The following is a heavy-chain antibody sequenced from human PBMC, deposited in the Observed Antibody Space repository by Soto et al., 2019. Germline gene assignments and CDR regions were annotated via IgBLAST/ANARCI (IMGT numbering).Heavy chain of an antibody. D-gene: IGHD2-21*02. CDR3: WRDQGVVVTADNWFDP. Sequence: SETLSLTCTVSGGSITDYSWVWIRQPAGKGLEWIGRIFSSVSTNYNPSLKGRITMSLDTSKNQFSLKLNSATATDTAVYFCWRDQGVVVTADNWFDPWGQGILVTVS. V-gene: IGHV4-4*07. CDR2: IFSSVST. J-gene: IGHJ5*02. CDR1: GGSITDYS.